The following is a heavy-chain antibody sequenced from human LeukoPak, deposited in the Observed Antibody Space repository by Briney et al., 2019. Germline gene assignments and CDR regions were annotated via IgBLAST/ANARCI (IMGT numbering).Heavy chain of an antibody. Sequence: ASVKVSCKASGYTFTSYGISWVRQAPGQGLELMGWISAYNGNTNYAQKLQGRVTMTTDTSTSTAYMELRSLRSDDTAVYYCARDSATYYYDSSGVPIDYWGQGTLVTVSS. V-gene: IGHV1-18*01. CDR1: GYTFTSYG. J-gene: IGHJ4*02. D-gene: IGHD3-22*01. CDR2: ISAYNGNT. CDR3: ARDSATYYYDSSGVPIDY.